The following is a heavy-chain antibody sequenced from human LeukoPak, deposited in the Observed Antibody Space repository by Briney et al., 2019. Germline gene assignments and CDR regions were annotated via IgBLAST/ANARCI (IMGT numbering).Heavy chain of an antibody. CDR1: GFTFSSYA. CDR2: ISAGGGNT. V-gene: IGHV3-23*01. J-gene: IGHJ5*02. CDR3: AKLGYDILTGSNP. Sequence: PGGSLRLSCAASGFTFSSYAMTWVRQAPGKGLEWVSVISAGGGNTYYADSVKGRFTISRDNSKNTLYLQMNGLRAEDTAVYYCAKLGYDILTGSNPWGQGTLVIVSS. D-gene: IGHD3-9*01.